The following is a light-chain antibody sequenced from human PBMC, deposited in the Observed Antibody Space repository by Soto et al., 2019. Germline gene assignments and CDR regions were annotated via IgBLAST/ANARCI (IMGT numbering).Light chain of an antibody. CDR2: AGS. Sequence: AIRMTQSPSSFSASTGDRVTITCRASQGISSYLAWYQQKPGKAPKLLIYAGSTLKSGVTSRLSGSGSGTDFTLTISCLQSEDFATYYCQQYYSYPRTFGQGTKVDI. V-gene: IGKV1-8*01. CDR1: QGISSY. J-gene: IGKJ1*01. CDR3: QQYYSYPRT.